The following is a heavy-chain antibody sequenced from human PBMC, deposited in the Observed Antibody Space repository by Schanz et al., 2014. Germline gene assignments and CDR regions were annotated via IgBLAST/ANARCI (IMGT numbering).Heavy chain of an antibody. CDR1: GFTFSSYA. CDR3: VRERTNYGGNSYFFDH. D-gene: IGHD2-21*02. CDR2: ISSSSSTI. J-gene: IGHJ4*02. Sequence: EVQLLESGGGLVQPGGSLRLSCAASGFTFSSYAMSWVRQAPGKGLEWVAYISSSSSTIHYADSVKGRFTISRDNAKNSLYLQMNGLRVEDTAVYYCVRERTNYGGNSYFFDHWGQGTLVTVSS. V-gene: IGHV3-48*01.